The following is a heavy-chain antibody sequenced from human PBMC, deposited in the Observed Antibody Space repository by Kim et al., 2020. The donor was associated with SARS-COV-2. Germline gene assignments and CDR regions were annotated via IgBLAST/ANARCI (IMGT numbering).Heavy chain of an antibody. CDR1: GFTFGDYA. CDR2: ISWNSGSI. D-gene: IGHD3-3*01. V-gene: IGHV3-9*01. Sequence: GGSLRLSCAASGFTFGDYAMHWVRQAPGKGLEWVSGISWNSGSIGYADSVKGRFTISRDNAKNSLYLQMNSLRAEDTALYYCAKDKGFGVVIGNWFDPWGQGTLVTVSS. J-gene: IGHJ5*02. CDR3: AKDKGFGVVIGNWFDP.